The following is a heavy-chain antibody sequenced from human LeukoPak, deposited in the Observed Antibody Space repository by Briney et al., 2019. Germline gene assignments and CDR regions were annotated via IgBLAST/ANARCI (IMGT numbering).Heavy chain of an antibody. CDR3: ARDSQEFFQH. CDR2: ISGDGGST. CDR1: GFTFYNYA. J-gene: IGHJ1*01. V-gene: IGHV3-43*02. Sequence: GGSLRLSCAASGFTFYNYAIHWVRQAPGKGLEGVSLISGDGGSTYYADSMKGRFTISRDNSKNSLYLQMNSLRTEDTALYYCARDSQEFFQHWGQGTLVTVSS.